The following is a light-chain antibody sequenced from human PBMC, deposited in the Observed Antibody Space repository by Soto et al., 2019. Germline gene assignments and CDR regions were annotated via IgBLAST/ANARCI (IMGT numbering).Light chain of an antibody. CDR1: NSNIGAGYD. Sequence: QSVLTQPPSVSGAPGQRVTISCTGSNSNIGAGYDVHWYQRLPGTAPKLLIYGNNNRPSGVPDRFSGSKSGTSASLAITGLQPEDESDYYCQSYDSSLRLCVVFGGGTKLTV. V-gene: IGLV1-40*01. CDR3: QSYDSSLRLCVV. J-gene: IGLJ2*01. CDR2: GNN.